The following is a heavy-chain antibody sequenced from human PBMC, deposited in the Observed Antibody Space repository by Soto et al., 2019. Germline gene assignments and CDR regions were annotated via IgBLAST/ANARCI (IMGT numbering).Heavy chain of an antibody. CDR2: IYATGTT. CDR1: GASISGFY. J-gene: IGHJ5*02. V-gene: IGHV4-4*07. CDR3: VRHRTKTLRAWFDP. Sequence: SETLSLTCTVSGASISGFYWSWIRKSAGKGLEWIGRIYATGTTDYNPYLKSRVMMSVDTSKKQFSLKLRSVTAADTAVYYCVRHRTKTLRAWFDPWGQGISVTVSS. D-gene: IGHD3-16*01.